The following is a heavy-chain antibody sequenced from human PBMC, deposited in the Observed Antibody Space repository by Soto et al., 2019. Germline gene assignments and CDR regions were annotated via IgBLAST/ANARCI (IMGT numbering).Heavy chain of an antibody. CDR3: ARACLNGICYTQGLDL. Sequence: QVQLQESGPGLVKPSGTLSLTCGVSGGSISSSNWWSWVRQPPGKGLEWIGEIHHSGISKYNPSLQSRPTISLDKSKNHFSLQLTSVTAADTAVYYCARACLNGICYTQGLDLWGQGTLVLVSS. CDR1: GGSISSSNW. D-gene: IGHD2-8*01. J-gene: IGHJ4*02. CDR2: IHHSGIS. V-gene: IGHV4-4*02.